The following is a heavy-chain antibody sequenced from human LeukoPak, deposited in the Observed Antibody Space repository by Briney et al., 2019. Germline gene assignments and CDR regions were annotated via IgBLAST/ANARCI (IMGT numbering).Heavy chain of an antibody. CDR1: GFTFSSYA. J-gene: IGHJ4*02. Sequence: GGSLRLSCAASGFTFSSYAMSWVRQAPGKGLEWVSAISGSGGSTYYADSVKGRFTISRDNSKNTLYLQMNSLRAEDTAVYYCAKYYYDSSGYYFSYYFDYWSQGTLVTVSS. V-gene: IGHV3-23*01. D-gene: IGHD3-22*01. CDR3: AKYYYDSSGYYFSYYFDY. CDR2: ISGSGGST.